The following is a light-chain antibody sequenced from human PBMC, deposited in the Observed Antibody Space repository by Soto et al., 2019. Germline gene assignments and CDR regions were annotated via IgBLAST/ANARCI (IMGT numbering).Light chain of an antibody. J-gene: IGKJ5*01. V-gene: IGKV2-30*01. CDR2: KVS. CDR1: ESLVYIDGHTY. Sequence: DVVMTQSPLSLPVTLGQPASISCRSSESLVYIDGHTYLNWFQQRPGQSPRRLIYKVSKRDSGVPDRFSGSGSGTNFTLKISRVEAEDVGVYYCMQGTHWPPITFGQGTRLEI. CDR3: MQGTHWPPIT.